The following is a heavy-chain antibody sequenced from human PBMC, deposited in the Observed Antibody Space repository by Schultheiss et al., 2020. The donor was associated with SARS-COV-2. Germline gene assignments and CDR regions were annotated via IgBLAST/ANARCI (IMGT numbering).Heavy chain of an antibody. Sequence: GGSLRLSCAASGFTFSNAWMNWVRQAPGKGLEWVAVISYDGSNKYYADSVKGRFTISRDNSKNTLYLQMSSLRAEDTAVYYCVKDTVLGDFWSARGGMDVWGQGTTVTVSS. D-gene: IGHD3-3*01. CDR3: VKDTVLGDFWSARGGMDV. V-gene: IGHV3-30*18. J-gene: IGHJ6*02. CDR2: ISYDGSNK. CDR1: GFTFSNAW.